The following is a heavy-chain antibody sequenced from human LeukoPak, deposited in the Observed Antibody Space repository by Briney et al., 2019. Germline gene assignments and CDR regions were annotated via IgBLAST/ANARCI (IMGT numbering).Heavy chain of an antibody. V-gene: IGHV4-4*09. CDR2: IHTSGES. Sequence: PSETLSLTCTVSGASISNYYWSWIRQIPEKGLEWMGHIHTSGESRYYPSLESRLTMSIDTSRNQLSLKLTSLTATDTAVYFCARLGSYHDFWGQGALVTVSS. J-gene: IGHJ4*02. CDR1: GASISNYY. D-gene: IGHD1-26*01. CDR3: ARLGSYHDF.